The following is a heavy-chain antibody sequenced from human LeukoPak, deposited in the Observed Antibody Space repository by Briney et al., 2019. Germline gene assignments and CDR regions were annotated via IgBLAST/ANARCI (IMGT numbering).Heavy chain of an antibody. CDR2: ITWNSGSI. CDR1: GFTFADYA. J-gene: IGHJ3*02. Sequence: PGGSLRLSCAASGFTFADYAMHWVRQVPGKGLEWVSGITWNSGSIGYADSVKGRFTISRDNAKNSLYLQMNSLRAEDTAVYYCARGMSSSPWDAFDIWGQGTMVTVSS. CDR3: ARGMSSSPWDAFDI. V-gene: IGHV3-9*01. D-gene: IGHD6-19*01.